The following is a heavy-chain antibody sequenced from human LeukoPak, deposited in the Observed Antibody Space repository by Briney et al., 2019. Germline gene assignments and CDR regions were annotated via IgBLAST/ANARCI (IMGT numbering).Heavy chain of an antibody. J-gene: IGHJ4*02. D-gene: IGHD5-24*01. CDR3: ASGDGYNPDY. CDR1: GVSISSDY. CDR2: MYTSGST. V-gene: IGHV4-4*07. Sequence: SETLSLTCTVSGVSISSDYWSWIRQPAGKGLEWIGRMYTSGSTNYNPSLKSRVTISADTSKNQFSLKLSSVTAADTAVYYCASGDGYNPDYWGQGTLVTVSS.